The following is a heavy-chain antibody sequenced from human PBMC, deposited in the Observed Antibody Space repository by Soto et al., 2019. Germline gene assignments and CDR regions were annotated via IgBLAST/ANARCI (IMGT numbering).Heavy chain of an antibody. Sequence: GGSLRLSCAASGFTFSSYWMSWVRQAPGKGLEWVANIKQDGSEKYYVDSVKGRFTISRDNAKSSLYLQMNSLRAEDTAVYYCARDTALNTWEDPTRCFDYWGQGTLVTVSS. CDR3: ARDTALNTWEDPTRCFDY. J-gene: IGHJ4*02. V-gene: IGHV3-7*03. D-gene: IGHD1-26*01. CDR1: GFTFSSYW. CDR2: IKQDGSEK.